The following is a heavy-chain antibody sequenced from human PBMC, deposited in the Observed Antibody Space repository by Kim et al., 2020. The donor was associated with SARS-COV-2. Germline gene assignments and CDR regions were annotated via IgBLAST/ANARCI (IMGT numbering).Heavy chain of an antibody. D-gene: IGHD2-8*01. CDR3: ARDSNVNRWVDH. V-gene: IGHV3-33*01. CDR1: GFTFNIYG. Sequence: GGSLRLSCAASGFTFNIYGIHWVRQAPGKGLEWVAIIWYDGSNKYYADSVKGRFTISRDNSKNTLYLEMNSLTAEDMAVYYCARDSNVNRWVDHWGQGTLVTVSS. J-gene: IGHJ4*02. CDR2: IWYDGSNK.